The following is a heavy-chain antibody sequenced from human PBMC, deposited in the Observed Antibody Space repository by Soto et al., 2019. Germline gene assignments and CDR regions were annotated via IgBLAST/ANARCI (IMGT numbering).Heavy chain of an antibody. CDR2: IYISGTT. J-gene: IGHJ4*02. CDR3: ARLPPTYYYARDGTVDY. CDR1: GVSIGSGDFY. V-gene: IGHV4-30-4*01. D-gene: IGHD3-22*01. Sequence: PSETLSLTCTVSGVSIGSGDFYWSWIRQPPGKGLEWIGYIYISGTTFYNPSLRSRITISLDTSTNQVSLKLSSVTAADTAVYFCARLPPTYYYARDGTVDYWGQGNLVTVSS.